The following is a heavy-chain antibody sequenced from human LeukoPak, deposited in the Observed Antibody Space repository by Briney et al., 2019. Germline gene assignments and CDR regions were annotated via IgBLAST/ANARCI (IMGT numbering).Heavy chain of an antibody. V-gene: IGHV4-34*01. CDR2: IHYTGAT. D-gene: IGHD3-9*01. J-gene: IGHJ4*02. CDR1: GGSITGYY. CDR3: ARGNILTGYCFDF. Sequence: KASETLSLTCAVYGGSITGYYWSWIRQTPGRGLEWVGEIHYTGATSYNPSLKSRATISTDTSKNQFSLRLSSVTAADTAVYYCARGNILTGYCFDFWGQGALVTVFS.